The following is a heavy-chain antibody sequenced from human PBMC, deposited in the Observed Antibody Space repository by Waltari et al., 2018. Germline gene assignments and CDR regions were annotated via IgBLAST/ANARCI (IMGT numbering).Heavy chain of an antibody. D-gene: IGHD3-9*01. CDR2: VDPADGKT. CDR3: ATSGMDLSGVTINWFDP. CDR1: GYIFRNYY. Sequence: EVQLVPSGAEVKKPGATVKISCKASGYIFRNYYMHWRRQAPGKGLEWMGRVDPADGKTIYADKFQGRFIITTNRPTRTVFMEVTSLTSDDAAVYYCATSGMDLSGVTINWFDPWGQGTLLTVSS. V-gene: IGHV1-69-2*01. J-gene: IGHJ5*02.